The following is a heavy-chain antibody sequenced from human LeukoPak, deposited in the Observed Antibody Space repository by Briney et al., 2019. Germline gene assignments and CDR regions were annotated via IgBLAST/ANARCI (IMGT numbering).Heavy chain of an antibody. V-gene: IGHV3-33*01. Sequence: GGSLRLSCAASGFTFNTFGMNWVRQAPSKGLEWVAVIWYDGSNKYYADSVKGRFTISRDNSKSTLYLQVNSLRVEDTAVYYCARISCTGNSCRPYSYYDMDVWGQGTTVTVSS. CDR3: ARISCTGNSCRPYSYYDMDV. D-gene: IGHD2-15*01. J-gene: IGHJ6*02. CDR2: IWYDGSNK. CDR1: GFTFNTFG.